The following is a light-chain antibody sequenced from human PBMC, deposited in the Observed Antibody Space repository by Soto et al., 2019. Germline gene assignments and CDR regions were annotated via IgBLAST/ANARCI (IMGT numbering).Light chain of an antibody. CDR3: LHYNNWPPWT. Sequence: DIVMPQYPANLSVSPGCRATLYCRSSHSVSSNLAWYQQKPGQAHRLLIYGAYTRATGIPDRFSGSGSGTEFTLTISSLQSEDLAVYYGLHYNNWPPWTFGQGTKGDIK. CDR1: HSVSSN. CDR2: GAY. J-gene: IGKJ1*01. V-gene: IGKV3-15*01.